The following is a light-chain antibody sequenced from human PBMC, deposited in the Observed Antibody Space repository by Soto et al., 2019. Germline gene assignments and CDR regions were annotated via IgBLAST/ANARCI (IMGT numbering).Light chain of an antibody. CDR2: NNN. J-gene: IGLJ2*01. V-gene: IGLV1-44*01. CDR1: SSNIGSNT. CDR3: ATWDDSLNGVI. Sequence: QSVLTQPPSASGTPGQRVTISCSGSSSNIGSNTVTWFQHLPGTAPKLLISNNNRRPSGVPDRFSGSKSGTSASLAISGLQSEDEADFYCATWDDSLNGVIFGGGTQLTVL.